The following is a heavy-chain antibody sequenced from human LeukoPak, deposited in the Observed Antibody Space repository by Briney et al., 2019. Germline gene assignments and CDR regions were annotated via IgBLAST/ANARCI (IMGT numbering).Heavy chain of an antibody. Sequence: SETLSLTCTVSGGSINRYWSWIRQPAGTGLEWIGRISGSGTITYNPALQSRLSISIDTSKNQFSLKLMSVTAADTAVYYCARDSGTTGEVKFDPWGQGTLVTVSS. V-gene: IGHV4-4*07. CDR1: GGSINRY. CDR3: ARDSGTTGEVKFDP. D-gene: IGHD3-10*01. CDR2: ISGSGTI. J-gene: IGHJ5*02.